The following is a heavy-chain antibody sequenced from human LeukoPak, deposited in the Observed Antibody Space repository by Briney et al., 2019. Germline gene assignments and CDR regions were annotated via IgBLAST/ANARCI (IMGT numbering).Heavy chain of an antibody. V-gene: IGHV1-46*01. CDR3: ARVNDFWSGYFDP. Sequence: ASVKVSCKASGYTFTTYYIHWVRQAPGQGLEWMGIINPVGGSTTYAHRFQGRLTMTRDTSTSTVYMELSSLRSEDTAVYYCARVNDFWSGYFDPWGQGTLVTVSS. CDR2: INPVGGST. J-gene: IGHJ5*02. D-gene: IGHD3-3*01. CDR1: GYTFTTYY.